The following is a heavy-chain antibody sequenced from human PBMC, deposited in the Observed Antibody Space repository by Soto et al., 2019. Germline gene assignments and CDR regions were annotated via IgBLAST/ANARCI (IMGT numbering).Heavy chain of an antibody. CDR3: ARGLPAGKGCPPDF. J-gene: IGHJ4*02. CDR2: ISGSGGST. Sequence: GGSLRLSCAASGFTFSSFAMSWVRQAPGKGLDWVSAISGSGGSTYSADSVKGRFTISRDNSKNTLYLQMSSLRAEDTAVYYCARGLPAGKGCPPDFWGQGSLVTVSS. V-gene: IGHV3-23*01. D-gene: IGHD6-13*01. CDR1: GFTFSSFA.